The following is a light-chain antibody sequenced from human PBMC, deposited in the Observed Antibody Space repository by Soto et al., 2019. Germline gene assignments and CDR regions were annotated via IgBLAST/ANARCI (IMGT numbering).Light chain of an antibody. V-gene: IGKV3-15*01. J-gene: IGKJ1*01. CDR3: QQYNNWPPWT. CDR2: GAS. Sequence: EIVLTQSPGTLSLSPGERATLSCRASQSVSSSSLAWYQQKPGQAPRILIFGASTRATGIPARFSGSGSGAEFTLTISSLQSEDFAVYYCQQYNNWPPWTFGQGTKVDIK. CDR1: QSVSSS.